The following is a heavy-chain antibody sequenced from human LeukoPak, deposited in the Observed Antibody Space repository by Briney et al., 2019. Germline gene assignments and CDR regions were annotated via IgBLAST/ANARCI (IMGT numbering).Heavy chain of an antibody. CDR2: IYYSGST. V-gene: IGHV4-39*01. Sequence: SETLSLTCTVSGGSISSSSYYWGWIRQPPGKGLEWIGSIYYSGSTYYNPSLKSRVTISVDTSKNQFSLKLSSVTAADTAVYYCARGGTLDAFDIWGQGTMVTVSS. D-gene: IGHD1-7*01. CDR3: ARGGTLDAFDI. CDR1: GGSISSSSYY. J-gene: IGHJ3*02.